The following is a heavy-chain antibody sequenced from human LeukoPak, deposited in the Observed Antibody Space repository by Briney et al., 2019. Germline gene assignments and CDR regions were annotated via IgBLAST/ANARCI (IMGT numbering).Heavy chain of an antibody. CDR2: IYSSGST. CDR3: ARQFDP. V-gene: IGHV4-4*09. Sequence: SETLSLSCTVSGASFSSYYWSWIRQPPGKGLEWIGHIYSSGSTNYNPSLKSRVTISLDTSKNQFSLKLTSVTAADTAVYYCARQFDPWGQGTLVTVSS. J-gene: IGHJ5*02. CDR1: GASFSSYY.